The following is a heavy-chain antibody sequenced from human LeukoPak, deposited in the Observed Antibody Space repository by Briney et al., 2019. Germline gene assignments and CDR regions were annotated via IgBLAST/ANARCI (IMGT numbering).Heavy chain of an antibody. D-gene: IGHD2-15*01. CDR1: GFTFSSYS. V-gene: IGHV3-21*01. Sequence: PGGSLRLSCAASGFTFSSYSMNWVRQAPGKGLEWVSSISSSSSYINYADSVKGRFTISRDNSKNTLYLQMNSLRTEDTSVYYCAEDQKLQPFHYWGQGTLVTVSS. CDR2: ISSSSSYI. J-gene: IGHJ4*02. CDR3: AEDQKLQPFHY.